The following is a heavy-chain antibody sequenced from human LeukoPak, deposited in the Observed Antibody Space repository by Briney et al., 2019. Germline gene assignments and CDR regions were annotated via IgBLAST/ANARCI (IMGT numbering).Heavy chain of an antibody. D-gene: IGHD3-22*01. CDR3: AKDLNSTYNYDSSGYEDAFDF. Sequence: GGSLRLSCAASGFTFSTYWMTWVRQAPGKGLEWVANIKQDGSEKNYVDSVKGRFTISRDNAKNSLDLQMNSLRAEDTAVYYCAKDLNSTYNYDSSGYEDAFDFWGQGTMVTVSS. CDR2: IKQDGSEK. CDR1: GFTFSTYW. V-gene: IGHV3-7*03. J-gene: IGHJ3*01.